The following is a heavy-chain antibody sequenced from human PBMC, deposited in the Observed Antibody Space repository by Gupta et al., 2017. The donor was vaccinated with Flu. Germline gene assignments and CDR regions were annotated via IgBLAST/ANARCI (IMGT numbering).Heavy chain of an antibody. Sequence: QLQLQESGPGQVKPSQTLSLTCTVSGDSIGGGRYYWSWVRHSAGKGLEWIGRIYSDASTTYNPSLGSRVAMSLDTSRNQFSLELTSVSAADTAVYYCVRDGKEGPVHNWDYWYYGMDVWGQGTAVTVSS. CDR3: VRDGKEGPVHNWDYWYYGMDV. CDR2: IYSDAST. J-gene: IGHJ6*02. D-gene: IGHD3-16*01. CDR1: GDSIGGGRYY. V-gene: IGHV4-61*02.